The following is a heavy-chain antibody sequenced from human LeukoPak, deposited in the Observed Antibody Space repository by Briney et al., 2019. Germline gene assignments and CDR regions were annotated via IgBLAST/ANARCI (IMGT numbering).Heavy chain of an antibody. V-gene: IGHV1-18*01. CDR2: ISAYNGNT. J-gene: IGHJ4*02. CDR3: ATYSGYHPNFDY. D-gene: IGHD5-12*01. CDR1: GYTFTSYG. Sequence: ASVKVSCKASGYTFTSYGISWVRQAPGQGLEWMGWISAYNGNTNYAQKLQGRVAMTEDTSTDTAYMELSSLRSEDTAVYYCATYSGYHPNFDYWGQGTLVTVSS.